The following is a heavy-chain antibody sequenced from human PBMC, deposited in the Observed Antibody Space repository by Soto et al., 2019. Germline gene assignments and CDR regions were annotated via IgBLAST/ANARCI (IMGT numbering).Heavy chain of an antibody. V-gene: IGHV1-69*13. CDR2: IIPIFGTA. J-gene: IGHJ6*02. CDR1: GGTFSSYA. D-gene: IGHD6-6*01. CDR3: ARGIGDSSSSRFYYYYGMDV. Sequence: GASVKVSCKASGGTFSSYAISWVRQAPGQGLEWMGGIIPIFGTANYAQKFQGRVTITADESTSTAYMEPSSLRSEDTAVYYCARGIGDSSSSRFYYYYGMDVWGQGTTVTVSS.